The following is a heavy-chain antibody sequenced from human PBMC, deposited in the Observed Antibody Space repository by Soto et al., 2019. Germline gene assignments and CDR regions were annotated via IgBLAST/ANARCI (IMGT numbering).Heavy chain of an antibody. J-gene: IGHJ5*02. V-gene: IGHV1-8*02. D-gene: IGHD6-13*01. Sequence: ASVKVSCKASGYTFINFDISWVRQAAGQGLEWLGWMNPGSGKTGYASKFQGRVAMTRDASTGTSHLELSSLTSDDTAVYYCARMASAGTLNWFDPWGQGTLVTAPQ. CDR1: GYTFINFD. CDR3: ARMASAGTLNWFDP. CDR2: MNPGSGKT.